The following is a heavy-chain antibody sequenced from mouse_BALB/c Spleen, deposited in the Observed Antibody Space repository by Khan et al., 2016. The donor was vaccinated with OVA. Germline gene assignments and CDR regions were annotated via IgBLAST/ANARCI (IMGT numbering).Heavy chain of an antibody. Sequence: LVESGPELKKPGETVKISCKASGYTFTNYGMNWVKQAPGQGLKWMGWINSYTGEPTYADDFRGRFAISLETSGNTAYLQINNLKNEDTAADFGASWGFYYGWGKNAWFAYWGQGTLVTVSA. CDR2: INSYTGEP. D-gene: IGHD1-1*01. V-gene: IGHV9-3-1*01. J-gene: IGHJ3*01. CDR3: ASWGFYYGWGKNAWFAY. CDR1: GYTFTNYG.